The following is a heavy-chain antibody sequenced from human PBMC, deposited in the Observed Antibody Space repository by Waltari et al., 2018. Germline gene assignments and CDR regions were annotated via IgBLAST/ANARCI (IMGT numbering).Heavy chain of an antibody. Sequence: QLQLQESGPGLVKPSETLSLTCTVSGGSISSSSYYWGWIRQPPGKGLERVGSIYYSGSTYYSPSIKSRVTISVDTSKNQFSLKLSSVTAADTAVYYCARLVADNFDYWGQGTLVTVSS. J-gene: IGHJ4*02. D-gene: IGHD5-12*01. CDR1: GGSISSSSYY. CDR3: ARLVADNFDY. V-gene: IGHV4-39*01. CDR2: IYYSGST.